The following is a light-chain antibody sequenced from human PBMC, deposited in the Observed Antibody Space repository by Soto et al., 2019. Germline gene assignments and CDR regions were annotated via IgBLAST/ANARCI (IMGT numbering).Light chain of an antibody. Sequence: SVLTQPPSASGTPGQRVTISCSGNSSNIESNTVTWYQQLPGTAPKLVIYSNYDRPSGVPDRFSGSTSGTSASLVIRGLQSEDEADYYCAAWDDILNGYVFGDGTKVTVL. V-gene: IGLV1-44*01. CDR1: SSNIESNT. CDR2: SNY. J-gene: IGLJ1*01. CDR3: AAWDDILNGYV.